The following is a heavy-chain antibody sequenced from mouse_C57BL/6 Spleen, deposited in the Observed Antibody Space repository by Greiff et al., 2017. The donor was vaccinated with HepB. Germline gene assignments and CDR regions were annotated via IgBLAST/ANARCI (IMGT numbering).Heavy chain of an antibody. V-gene: IGHV1-69*01. Sequence: VQLQQPGAELVMPGASVKLSCKASGYTFTSYWMHWVKQRPGQGLEWIGEIDPSDSYTNYNQKFKGKSTLTVYKSSSTAYMQLSSLTSEDSAVYYCARRGGSSYDWYFDVWGTGTTVTVSS. CDR1: GYTFTSYW. CDR3: ARRGGSSYDWYFDV. CDR2: IDPSDSYT. D-gene: IGHD1-1*01. J-gene: IGHJ1*03.